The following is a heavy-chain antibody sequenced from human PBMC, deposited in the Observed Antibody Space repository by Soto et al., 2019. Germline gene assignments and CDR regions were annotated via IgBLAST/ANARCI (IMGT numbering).Heavy chain of an antibody. Sequence: QVQLVQSGAEVKRPGSSVKVSCKASGDTFSFYSINWVRQAPGLGLEWMGRVNPILSMLNYAQRFQGRVKMNEAKSTSTAYMELSGLRSEDTAMYYCAASYGSGYRAFDYWGQGALVTVSS. CDR2: VNPILSML. CDR1: GDTFSFYS. J-gene: IGHJ4*02. V-gene: IGHV1-69*04. CDR3: AASYGSGYRAFDY. D-gene: IGHD3-10*01.